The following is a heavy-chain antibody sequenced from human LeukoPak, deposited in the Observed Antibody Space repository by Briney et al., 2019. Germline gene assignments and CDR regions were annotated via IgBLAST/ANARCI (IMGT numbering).Heavy chain of an antibody. Sequence: PGGSLRLSCTPSGFTFSRQDMLGVRQAPGKGLEWVAVIWYDGSNKYYADSVKGRFTISRDNSKNTLYLQMNSLRAEDTAVYYGVRNSGGSYYLLDYWGQGTLVTVSS. CDR2: IWYDGSNK. CDR3: VRNSGGSYYLLDY. J-gene: IGHJ4*02. V-gene: IGHV3-33*01. D-gene: IGHD1-26*01. CDR1: GFTFSRQD.